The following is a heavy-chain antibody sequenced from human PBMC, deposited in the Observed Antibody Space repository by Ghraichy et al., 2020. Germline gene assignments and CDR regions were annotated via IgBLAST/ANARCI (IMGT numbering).Heavy chain of an antibody. Sequence: GESQNISCVGSGFTFSSYSMNWVRQSPGKGLEWVSYITSSSRTKSYADSVKGRFTISRDNAQNSLYLQMNSLRDEDTAVYYCARGSTVVRFFYYDVMDVWGQGTTVTVSA. CDR2: ITSSSRTK. V-gene: IGHV3-48*02. CDR3: ARGSTVVRFFYYDVMDV. J-gene: IGHJ6*01. D-gene: IGHD4-23*01. CDR1: GFTFSSYS.